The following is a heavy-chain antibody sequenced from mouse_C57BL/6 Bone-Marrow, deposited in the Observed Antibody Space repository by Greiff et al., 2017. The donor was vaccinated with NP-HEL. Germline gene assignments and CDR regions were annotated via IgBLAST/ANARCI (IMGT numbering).Heavy chain of an antibody. D-gene: IGHD2-5*01. J-gene: IGHJ3*01. V-gene: IGHV1-69*01. CDR2: IDPSDSYT. Sequence: VQLQQSGAELVMPGASVKLSCKASGYTFTSYWMHWVKQRPGQGLEWIGEIDPSDSYTNYNQKFKGKSTLTVDQSSSTAYMPLSSLTSEDSAVYYCASPYSNYVGWFAYWGQGTLVTVSA. CDR3: ASPYSNYVGWFAY. CDR1: GYTFTSYW.